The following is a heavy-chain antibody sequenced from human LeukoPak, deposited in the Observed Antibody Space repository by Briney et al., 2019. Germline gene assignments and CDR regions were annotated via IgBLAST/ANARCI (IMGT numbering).Heavy chain of an antibody. D-gene: IGHD2-15*01. J-gene: IGHJ4*02. Sequence: GGSLRLSCAASGFTFSSYWMSWVRQAPGKGLEWVSAISGSGGSTYYADSVKGRFTISRDNSKNTLYLQMNSLRAEDTAVYYCAKDPGLYCSGGSCYYDYWGQGTLVTVSS. CDR2: ISGSGGST. CDR3: AKDPGLYCSGGSCYYDY. V-gene: IGHV3-23*01. CDR1: GFTFSSYW.